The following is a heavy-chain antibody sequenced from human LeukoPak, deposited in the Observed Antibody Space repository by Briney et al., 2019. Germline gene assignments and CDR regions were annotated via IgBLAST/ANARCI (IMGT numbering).Heavy chain of an antibody. V-gene: IGHV4-59*08. J-gene: IGHJ4*02. CDR3: ARHSYYDSSGYRFDY. CDR2: IYYSGST. Sequence: SETLSLTCTVSGVSISSYYWSWIRQPPGKGLEGIGYIYYSGSTNYNPSLKSRVTISEDTSKNQFSLKLSSVTAADTAVYYCARHSYYDSSGYRFDYWGQGTLVTVSS. D-gene: IGHD3-22*01. CDR1: GVSISSYY.